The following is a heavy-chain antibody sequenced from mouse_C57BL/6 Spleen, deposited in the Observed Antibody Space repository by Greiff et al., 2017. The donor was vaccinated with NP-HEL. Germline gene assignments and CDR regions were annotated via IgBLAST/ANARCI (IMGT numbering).Heavy chain of an antibody. CDR2: IDPETGGT. Sequence: VQLQQSGAELVRPGASVTLSCKASGYTFTDYEMHWVKQTPVHGLEWIGAIDPETGGTAYNQKFKGKAILTADKSSSTAYMELRSLTSEDSAVYYCTRGGSSGYFYAMDYWGQGTSVTVSS. CDR3: TRGGSSGYFYAMDY. CDR1: GYTFTDYE. D-gene: IGHD3-2*02. V-gene: IGHV1-15*01. J-gene: IGHJ4*01.